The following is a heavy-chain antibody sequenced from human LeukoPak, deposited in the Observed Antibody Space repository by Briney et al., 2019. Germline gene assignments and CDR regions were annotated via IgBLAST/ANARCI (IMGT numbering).Heavy chain of an antibody. D-gene: IGHD3-10*01. J-gene: IGHJ4*02. Sequence: GGSLRLSCAASGFTFSSYAMNWIRQAPGTGLEWVSGISASGRNTISADSVKGRFTISRDTSKTTISLQMNSLRVEDSAVYYCAKWTRTTLFRGDRARFDSWGQGTLVTVSS. CDR1: GFTFSSYA. CDR3: AKWTRTTLFRGDRARFDS. CDR2: ISASGRNT. V-gene: IGHV3-23*01.